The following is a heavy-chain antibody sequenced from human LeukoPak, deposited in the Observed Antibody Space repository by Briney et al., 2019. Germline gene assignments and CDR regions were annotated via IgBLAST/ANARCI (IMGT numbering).Heavy chain of an antibody. J-gene: IGHJ3*02. CDR3: ARDGFSYGLDAFDI. V-gene: IGHV3-48*03. CDR1: RFTFSSYE. CDR2: ISSSGSTI. Sequence: GGSLRLSCAASRFTFSSYEMNWVRQAPGKGLEWVSYISSSGSTIYYADSVKGRFTISRDNAKNSLYLQMNSLRAEDTAVYFCARDGFSYGLDAFDIWGQGTMVTVSS. D-gene: IGHD5-18*01.